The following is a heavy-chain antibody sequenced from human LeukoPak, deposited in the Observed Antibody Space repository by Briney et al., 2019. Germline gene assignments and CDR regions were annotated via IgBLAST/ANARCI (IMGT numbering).Heavy chain of an antibody. Sequence: PETLSLTCAVYGGSFSGYYWSWIRQPPGKGLEWIGEINHSGSTNYNPSLKSRVTISVDTSKNQFSLKLSSVTAADTAVYYCARKVSPGARFDPWGQGTLVTVSS. CDR2: INHSGST. D-gene: IGHD4/OR15-4a*01. J-gene: IGHJ5*02. CDR3: ARKVSPGARFDP. CDR1: GGSFSGYY. V-gene: IGHV4-34*01.